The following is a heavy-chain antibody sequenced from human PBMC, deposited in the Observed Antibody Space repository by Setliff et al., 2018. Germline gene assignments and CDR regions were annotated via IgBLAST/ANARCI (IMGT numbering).Heavy chain of an antibody. J-gene: IGHJ6*03. CDR1: GGTFSTYG. D-gene: IGHD2-21*02. Sequence: SVKVSCKATGGTFSTYGITWVRQAPGQGLEWMGGIIPIFGTTTYAQEFLGRVTITTDESSSTGYMELSSLRSEDTAVYFCARESVVVVTTTNYYYYIDVWGEGTTVTVSS. CDR3: ARESVVVVTTTNYYYYIDV. V-gene: IGHV1-69*05. CDR2: IIPIFGTT.